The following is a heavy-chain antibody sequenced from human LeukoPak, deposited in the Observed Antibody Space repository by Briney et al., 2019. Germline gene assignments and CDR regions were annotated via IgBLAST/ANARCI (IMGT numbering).Heavy chain of an antibody. CDR2: ISSSSSYI. CDR3: AGYSMTALNWFDP. V-gene: IGHV3-21*01. D-gene: IGHD2/OR15-2a*01. CDR1: GFTFSSYS. J-gene: IGHJ5*02. Sequence: PGGSLRLSCAASGFTFSSYSMNWVRQAPGKGLEWVSSISSSSSYIYYADSVKGRFTISRDNAKNSLYLQMNSLRAEDTAVYYCAGYSMTALNWFDPWGQGTLVTVSS.